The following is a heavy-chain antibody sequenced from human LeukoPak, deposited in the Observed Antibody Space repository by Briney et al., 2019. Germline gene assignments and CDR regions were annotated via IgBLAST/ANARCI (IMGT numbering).Heavy chain of an antibody. Sequence: SETLSLTCTVSGGSISSGGYYWSWIRQHPGKGLEWIGYIYYSGSTYYNPSLKSRVTISVDTSKNQFSLKLSSVTAADTAVYYCARAEVDSSSSSSWYFGLWGRGTLVTVSS. V-gene: IGHV4-31*03. CDR3: ARAEVDSSSSSSWYFGL. J-gene: IGHJ2*01. CDR2: IYYSGST. D-gene: IGHD6-6*01. CDR1: GGSISSGGYY.